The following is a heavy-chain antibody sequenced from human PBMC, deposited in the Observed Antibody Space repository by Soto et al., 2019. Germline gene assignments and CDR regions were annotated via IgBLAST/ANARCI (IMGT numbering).Heavy chain of an antibody. Sequence: PSGTLSLTCAVFGGSFSGYYCSWIRQPPGKGLEWIGEINRSGSTNYNPSLKSRVTISVDTSKNQFSLKLSSVTAADTAVYYCARQLGYCSSTSCPPRVRFDPWGQGTLVTVSS. CDR2: INRSGST. CDR3: ARQLGYCSSTSCPPRVRFDP. D-gene: IGHD2-2*01. CDR1: GGSFSGYY. V-gene: IGHV4-34*01. J-gene: IGHJ5*02.